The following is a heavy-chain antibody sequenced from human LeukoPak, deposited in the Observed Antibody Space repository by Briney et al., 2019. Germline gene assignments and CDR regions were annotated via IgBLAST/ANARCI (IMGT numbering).Heavy chain of an antibody. V-gene: IGHV1-46*01. J-gene: IGHJ6*03. CDR3: ARTRGYYYDSSGYYYPNGTRYYYYYYMDV. D-gene: IGHD3-22*01. CDR1: GYTFTSYY. Sequence: GASVKVSCKASGYTFTSYYMHWVRQAPGQGLEWMGIINPSGGSTSYAQKFQGRVTMTRDTSTSTVYMELSSLRSEDTAVYYCARTRGYYYDSSGYYYPNGTRYYYYYYMDVWGKGTTVTVSS. CDR2: INPSGGST.